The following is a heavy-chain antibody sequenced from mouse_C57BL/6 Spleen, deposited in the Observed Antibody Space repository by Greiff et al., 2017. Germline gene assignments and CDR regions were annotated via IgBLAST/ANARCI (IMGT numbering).Heavy chain of an antibody. J-gene: IGHJ4*01. CDR3: AKYGTTGGVDY. Sequence: QVQLQQPGAELVRPGSSVKLSCKASGYTFTSYWMHWVKQRPIQGLEWIGNIDPSDSETHYNQKFKDKATLTVDKSSSTAYMQLSSLTSGDSAVYNRAKYGTTGGVDYWGQGTSVTVSS. V-gene: IGHV1-52*01. D-gene: IGHD1-1*01. CDR2: IDPSDSET. CDR1: GYTFTSYW.